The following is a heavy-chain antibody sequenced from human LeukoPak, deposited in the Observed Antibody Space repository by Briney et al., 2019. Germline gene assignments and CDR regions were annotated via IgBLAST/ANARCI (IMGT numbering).Heavy chain of an antibody. D-gene: IGHD2-15*01. Sequence: PSETLSLTCAVYGGSFSGYYWSWIRQPPGKGLEWIGQINHSGSTNYNPSLKSRVTISVDTSKNQFSLKLSSVTAADTAVYYCARDYCSGGSCYFRDYWGQGTLVTVSS. V-gene: IGHV4-34*01. CDR2: INHSGST. CDR3: ARDYCSGGSCYFRDY. J-gene: IGHJ4*02. CDR1: GGSFSGYY.